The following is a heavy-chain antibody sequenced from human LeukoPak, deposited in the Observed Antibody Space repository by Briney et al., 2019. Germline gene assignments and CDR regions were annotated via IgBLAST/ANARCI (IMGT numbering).Heavy chain of an antibody. CDR1: GGTFSSYA. J-gene: IGHJ4*02. Sequence: SVKVSCKASGGTFSSYAISWVRQAPGQGLEWMGRIIPIFGTANYAQKFQGRVTVTTDESTSTAYMELSSLRSDDTAVYYCARSTPPDSSGWSPPIGYWGQGTLVTVSS. D-gene: IGHD6-19*01. V-gene: IGHV1-69*05. CDR2: IIPIFGTA. CDR3: ARSTPPDSSGWSPPIGY.